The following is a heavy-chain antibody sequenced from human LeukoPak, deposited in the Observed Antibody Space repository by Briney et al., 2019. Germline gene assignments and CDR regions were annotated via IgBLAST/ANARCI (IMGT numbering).Heavy chain of an antibody. CDR1: GGSISSSNYY. D-gene: IGHD3-22*01. Sequence: SETLSLTCTVSGGSISSSNYYWGWIRQPPGKGLEWIGSIYYSGSTYYNPSLKSRVTISVDTSKNRFSLKLSSVTAADTAAYYCARLPYPYDSSGSPPLDYWGQGTLVTVSS. J-gene: IGHJ4*02. CDR3: ARLPYPYDSSGSPPLDY. V-gene: IGHV4-39*01. CDR2: IYYSGST.